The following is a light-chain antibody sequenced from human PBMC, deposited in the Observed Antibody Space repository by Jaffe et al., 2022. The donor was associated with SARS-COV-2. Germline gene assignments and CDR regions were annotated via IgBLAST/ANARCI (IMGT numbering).Light chain of an antibody. Sequence: DIQMTQSPSSLPASVGDRVTITCQSSQDIGNYLNWYQQKPGRAPKLLIYAASNLEPGVPSRFSGSVSGTDFTFTISSLQPEDIATYYCQQYDRLPPTFGGGTKVEIK. CDR3: QQYDRLPPT. CDR1: QDIGNY. CDR2: AAS. V-gene: IGKV1-33*01. J-gene: IGKJ4*01.